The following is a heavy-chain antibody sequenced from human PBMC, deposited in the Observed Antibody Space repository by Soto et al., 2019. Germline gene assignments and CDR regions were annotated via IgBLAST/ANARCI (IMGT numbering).Heavy chain of an antibody. CDR1: GFTFSSYW. Sequence: GGSLRLSCAASGFTFSSYWMHWVRQAPGKGLVWVSRINSDGSSTSYADSVKGRFTISRDNAKNTLYLQMNSLRAEDTAVYYCARSYGSGSYYLLRYFDYWGQGTLVTVSS. V-gene: IGHV3-74*01. CDR2: INSDGSST. D-gene: IGHD3-10*01. CDR3: ARSYGSGSYYLLRYFDY. J-gene: IGHJ4*02.